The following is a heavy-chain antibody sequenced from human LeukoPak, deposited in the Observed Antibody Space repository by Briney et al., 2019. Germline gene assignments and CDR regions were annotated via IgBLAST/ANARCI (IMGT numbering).Heavy chain of an antibody. D-gene: IGHD2-15*01. Sequence: ASVKVSCKASGYTFTGSHIHWVRQAPGQGLEWMGRINPNDSGTKYAHKFQGRVTMSRDRSSNTAHMELNRLRSDDTAVYYCARGVVLPDYWGQGTLVIVSS. J-gene: IGHJ4*02. CDR1: GYTFTGSH. CDR2: INPNDSGT. V-gene: IGHV1-2*06. CDR3: ARGVVLPDY.